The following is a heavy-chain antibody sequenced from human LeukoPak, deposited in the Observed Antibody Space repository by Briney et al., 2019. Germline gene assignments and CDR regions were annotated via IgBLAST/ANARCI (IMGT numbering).Heavy chain of an antibody. J-gene: IGHJ4*02. CDR2: IYYSGST. CDR1: GGSISSYY. Sequence: SETLSLTCTVSGGSISSYYWSWIRQPPGKGLEWIGYIYYSGSTNYNPSLKSRVTISVDTSKDQFSLKLSSVNAADTAVYYCARAYGDYTFDCGGQGTLVTVP. V-gene: IGHV4-59*01. D-gene: IGHD4-17*01. CDR3: ARAYGDYTFDC.